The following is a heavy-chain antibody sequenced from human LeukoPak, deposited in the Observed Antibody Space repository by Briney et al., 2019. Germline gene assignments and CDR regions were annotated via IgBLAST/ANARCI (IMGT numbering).Heavy chain of an antibody. V-gene: IGHV1-69*05. D-gene: IGHD1-26*01. CDR1: GGTFSSYA. J-gene: IGHJ3*02. CDR2: IIPIFGTA. CDR3: AREWELLEVVGALDI. Sequence: SVKVSCKASGGTFSSYAISWVRQAPGQGLEWMGGIIPIFGTANYAQKFQGRVTITTDESTSTAYMELSSLRSEDTAVYYCAREWELLEVVGALDIWGQGTMVTVSS.